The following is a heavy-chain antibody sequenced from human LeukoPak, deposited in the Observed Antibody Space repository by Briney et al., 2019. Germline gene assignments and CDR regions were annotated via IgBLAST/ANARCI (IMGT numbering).Heavy chain of an antibody. J-gene: IGHJ4*02. CDR2: IYESGLT. Sequence: SETLSLTCTVSGYFISSGYYWGWIRQPPGKGLQWIGIIYESGLTYYNPSLKSRVTISVDTSKNQFSLKLSSVTADDTAVYYCAKTAKTGDGSDWGQGTLVTVSS. CDR3: AKTAKTGDGSD. V-gene: IGHV4-38-2*02. D-gene: IGHD7-27*01. CDR1: GYFISSGYY.